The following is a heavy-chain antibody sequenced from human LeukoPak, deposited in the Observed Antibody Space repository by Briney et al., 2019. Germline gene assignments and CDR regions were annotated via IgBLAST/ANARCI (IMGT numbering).Heavy chain of an antibody. CDR2: IRYDGSNT. Sequence: GGSLRLSCVASGFSFSDYGMHWVRQAPGEGLEWVAFIRYDGSNTYYADSVKGRFTISRDNPKSTLDLHMNSLRPDDTAVYYCAKRGTLVSASLRAYYNYMDVWGKGTTVTVSS. V-gene: IGHV3-30*02. D-gene: IGHD2-2*01. CDR3: AKRGTLVSASLRAYYNYMDV. CDR1: GFSFSDYG. J-gene: IGHJ6*03.